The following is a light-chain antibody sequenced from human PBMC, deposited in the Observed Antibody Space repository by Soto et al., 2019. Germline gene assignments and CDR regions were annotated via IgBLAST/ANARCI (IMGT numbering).Light chain of an antibody. Sequence: DIQMTQSPSTLSASVGDRVTINCRASQSISTWLGWYQQKPGKAPKLLIYKASRLESGVPLRFSGSGSGTEFTLSISSLQPDDFATYYCQQYHGYQYSFGQGTKLEI. CDR3: QQYHGYQYS. V-gene: IGKV1-5*03. J-gene: IGKJ2*03. CDR1: QSISTW. CDR2: KAS.